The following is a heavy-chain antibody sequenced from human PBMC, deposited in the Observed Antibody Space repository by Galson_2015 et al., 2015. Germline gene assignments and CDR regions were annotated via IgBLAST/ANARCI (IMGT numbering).Heavy chain of an antibody. J-gene: IGHJ4*02. D-gene: IGHD3-10*01. CDR2: LHPNSANT. V-gene: IGHV1-2*04. CDR1: GYTFTGHY. CDR3: ARQTAYGSGSYYNPFDN. Sequence: SVKVSCKASGYTFTGHYLHWVRQAPGQGLEWMGWLHPNSANTNYAQNFQAWVTMTWDTSISTAYLEVSRLRSDDTAVYYCARQTAYGSGSYYNPFDNWGQGTLVTVSS.